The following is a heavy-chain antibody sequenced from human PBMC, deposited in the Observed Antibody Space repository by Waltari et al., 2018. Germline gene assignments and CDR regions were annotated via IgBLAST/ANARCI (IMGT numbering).Heavy chain of an antibody. D-gene: IGHD2-15*01. CDR3: TNLGVVVAAPLSRY. V-gene: IGHV3-49*03. CDR1: GFTSGDYA. J-gene: IGHJ4*02. CDR2: IRSKAYGGTT. Sequence: EVQLVESGGGLVQPGRSLRLCCTASGFTSGDYAMSWFRQAPGKGLEWVGFIRSKAYGGTTEYAASVKGRFTISRDDSKSIAYLQMNSLKTEDTAVYYCTNLGVVVAAPLSRYWGQGTLVTVSS.